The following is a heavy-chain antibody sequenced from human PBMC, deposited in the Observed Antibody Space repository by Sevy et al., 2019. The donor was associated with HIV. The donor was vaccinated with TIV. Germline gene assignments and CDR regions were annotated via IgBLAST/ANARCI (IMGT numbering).Heavy chain of an antibody. CDR2: ISSSGCTI. CDR1: GFTFSSYE. CDR3: ARGPGNYYGMDV. D-gene: IGHD1-26*01. V-gene: IGHV3-48*03. Sequence: GGSLRLSCAASGFTFSSYEMNWVRQAPGKGLDWVSYISSSGCTIYYADSVKGRLTIARDNAKNSLYLQMNSLRAEETAVYYCARGPGNYYGMDVWGQGTTVTVSS. J-gene: IGHJ6*02.